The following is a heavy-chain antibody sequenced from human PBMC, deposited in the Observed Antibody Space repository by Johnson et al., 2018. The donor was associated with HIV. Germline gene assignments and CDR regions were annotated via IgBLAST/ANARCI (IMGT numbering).Heavy chain of an antibody. Sequence: VQLVESGGGLVQPGGSLRLSCAVSGFTFDNFAMHWVRQAPGKGLEWVSSISWDSGTIGYADSVKGRFTISRDNAKISLYLQMDSLRAEDTAVYYCAKDMSRVVTPWAVSFDIWGQGTMDTVSS. V-gene: IGHV3-9*01. D-gene: IGHD4-23*01. CDR3: AKDMSRVVTPWAVSFDI. CDR2: ISWDSGTI. J-gene: IGHJ3*02. CDR1: GFTFDNFA.